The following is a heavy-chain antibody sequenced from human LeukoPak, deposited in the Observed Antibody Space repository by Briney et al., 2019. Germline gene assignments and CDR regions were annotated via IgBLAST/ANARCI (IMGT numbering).Heavy chain of an antibody. CDR3: ARHADIVVVPAAIFLDY. CDR2: IYHSGST. J-gene: IGHJ4*02. Sequence: SETLSLTCTVSGGSISSYYWSWIRQPPGKGLEWIGYIYHSGSTNYNPSLKSRVTISVDTSKNQFSLKLSSVTAADTAVYYCARHADIVVVPAAIFLDYWGQGTLVTVSS. D-gene: IGHD2-2*02. V-gene: IGHV4-59*08. CDR1: GGSISSYY.